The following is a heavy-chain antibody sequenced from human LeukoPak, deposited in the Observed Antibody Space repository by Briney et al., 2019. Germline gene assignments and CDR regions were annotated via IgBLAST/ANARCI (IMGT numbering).Heavy chain of an antibody. Sequence: SETLSLTCTVSGGSISSDYWSWIRQPPGKGLEWIGYIYYGGTTSYNPSLKCRVTISIDTSKTHFSLILNSVTAADTAIYFCARRIWVGAKDCFDRWGQGTLVTVSS. J-gene: IGHJ4*02. CDR2: IYYGGTT. V-gene: IGHV4-59*01. D-gene: IGHD3-10*01. CDR3: ARRIWVGAKDCFDR. CDR1: GGSISSDY.